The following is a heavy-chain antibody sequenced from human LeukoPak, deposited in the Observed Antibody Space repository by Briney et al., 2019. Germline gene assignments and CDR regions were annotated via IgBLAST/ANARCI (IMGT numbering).Heavy chain of an antibody. J-gene: IGHJ3*02. V-gene: IGHV3-74*01. CDR2: ISGDGSDT. Sequence: GGSLRLSCAPSGFTFSSYWMHWVRQAPEEWLLWVSRISGDGSDTRYVDSVKGRFTISRDNAKDTLYLQMNSLRAEDTAVYYCARDKGYHSYDAFDIWGQGTKVTVSS. CDR1: GFTFSSYW. D-gene: IGHD3-3*01. CDR3: ARDKGYHSYDAFDI.